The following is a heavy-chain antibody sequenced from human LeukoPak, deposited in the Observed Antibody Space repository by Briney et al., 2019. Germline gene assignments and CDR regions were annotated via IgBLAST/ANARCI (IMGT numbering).Heavy chain of an antibody. CDR3: AKDRSSGRVDY. CDR2: ISYDGSNK. V-gene: IGHV3-30*18. Sequence: GGSLRLSCAASGFTFSSYGMHWVRQAPGKGLEWVAVISYDGSNKYYADSVKGRFTISRDNPKNTLYLQMNSLRAEDTAVYYCAKDRSSGRVDYWGQGTLVTVSS. J-gene: IGHJ4*02. CDR1: GFTFSSYG. D-gene: IGHD6-19*01.